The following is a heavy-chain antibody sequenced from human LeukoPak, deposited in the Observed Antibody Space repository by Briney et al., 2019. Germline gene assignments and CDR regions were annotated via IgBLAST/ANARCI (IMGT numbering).Heavy chain of an antibody. J-gene: IGHJ4*02. V-gene: IGHV1-69*04. Sequence: SVKVSCKASGGTFSSYAISWVRQAPGQGLEWMGRIIPILGIANYAQKFQGRVTITADKSTSTAYMELSSLRSEDTAVYYCARGRATDSSGYPLSSRYEDGFFDYWGQGTLVTASS. CDR3: ARGRATDSSGYPLSSRYEDGFFDY. CDR2: IIPILGIA. CDR1: GGTFSSYA. D-gene: IGHD3-22*01.